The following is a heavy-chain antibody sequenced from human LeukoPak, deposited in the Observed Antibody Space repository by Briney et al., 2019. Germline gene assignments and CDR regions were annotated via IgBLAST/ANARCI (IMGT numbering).Heavy chain of an antibody. CDR3: ARHFDY. Sequence: PSETLSLTCTVAGGSISGFYWSWIRQPPGKGLEWIGYIYYSGSTNYNPSLKSRVTISVDTSKNQFSLKLSSVTAADTAVYYCARHFDYWGQGTLVTVSS. CDR1: GGSISGFY. J-gene: IGHJ4*02. V-gene: IGHV4-59*08. CDR2: IYYSGST.